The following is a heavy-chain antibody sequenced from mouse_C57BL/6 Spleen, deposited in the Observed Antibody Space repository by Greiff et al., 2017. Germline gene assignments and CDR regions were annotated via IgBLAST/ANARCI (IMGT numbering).Heavy chain of an antibody. CDR1: GFNIKDDY. Sequence: EVKLQQSGAELVRPGASVKLSCTASGFNIKDDYMHWVKQRPEQGLEWIGWIDPENGDTEYASKFQGKATITADTSSNTAYLQLSSLTSEDTAVYYCTTDYYGTWFAYWGQGTLVTVSA. J-gene: IGHJ3*01. V-gene: IGHV14-4*01. D-gene: IGHD1-1*01. CDR3: TTDYYGTWFAY. CDR2: IDPENGDT.